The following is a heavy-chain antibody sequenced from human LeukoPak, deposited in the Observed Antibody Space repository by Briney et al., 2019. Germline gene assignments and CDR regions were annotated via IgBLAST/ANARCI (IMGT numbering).Heavy chain of an antibody. CDR3: AKDRLHYYDSSGHDVFDI. Sequence: GGSLRLSCAASGFISSSYAMTWVRQAPGKGLEWVSGISGSGGSTKYVDSVKGRFTISRDNSKNTLYLQMNSLRAEDTAVYYCAKDRLHYYDSSGHDVFDIWGQGTMVTVSS. J-gene: IGHJ3*02. V-gene: IGHV3-23*01. CDR2: ISGSGGST. D-gene: IGHD3-22*01. CDR1: GFISSSYA.